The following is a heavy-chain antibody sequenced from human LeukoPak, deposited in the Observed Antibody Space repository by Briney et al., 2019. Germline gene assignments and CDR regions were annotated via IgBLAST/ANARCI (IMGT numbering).Heavy chain of an antibody. CDR3: AKDILSEDRYYYDSSGYFQEFRDY. V-gene: IGHV3-23*01. J-gene: IGHJ4*02. D-gene: IGHD3-22*01. Sequence: GGSLRLSCAASGFTFSSYAMSWVRQAPGKGLEWVSAISGSGGSTYYADSAKGRFTISRGNSKNTLYLQMNSLRAEDTAVYYCAKDILSEDRYYYDSSGYFQEFRDYWGQGTLVTVSS. CDR2: ISGSGGST. CDR1: GFTFSSYA.